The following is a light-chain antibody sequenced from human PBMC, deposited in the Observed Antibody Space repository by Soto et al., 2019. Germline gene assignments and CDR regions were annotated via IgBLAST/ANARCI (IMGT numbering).Light chain of an antibody. CDR2: GAS. J-gene: IGKJ4*01. V-gene: IGKV3-15*01. Sequence: DIVMTQSPATLSVSPGERATLSCRASQSVASNLAWDQQRPGQAPRLLIYGASTRATGVPVRFSGSGSGTEFTLTISSLQSEDFAVYYCHHYNNWPHTFGGGTKVEIK. CDR1: QSVASN. CDR3: HHYNNWPHT.